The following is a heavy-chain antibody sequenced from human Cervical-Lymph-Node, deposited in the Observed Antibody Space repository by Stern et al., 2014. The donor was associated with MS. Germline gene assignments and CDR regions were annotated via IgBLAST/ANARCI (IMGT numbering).Heavy chain of an antibody. Sequence: QLQLQESGPGLVKPSQTLSLTCTVSGGSISSGNYYWSWIRQHPGKGLEWIGSIYHRGSTYYNPPLKSRVTTSIDTSKNQFSLKLSSVTAADTAVYYCARGSREVLLPRFYFDYWGQGTLVTVSS. J-gene: IGHJ4*02. D-gene: IGHD3-3*01. CDR1: GGSISSGNYY. CDR3: ARGSREVLLPRFYFDY. CDR2: IYHRGST. V-gene: IGHV4-31*03.